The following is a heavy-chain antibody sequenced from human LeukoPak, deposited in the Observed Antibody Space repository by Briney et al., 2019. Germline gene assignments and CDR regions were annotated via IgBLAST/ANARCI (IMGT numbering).Heavy chain of an antibody. CDR2: IWYDGSNK. V-gene: IGHV3-33*01. J-gene: IGHJ4*02. CDR1: GFTFSSYG. D-gene: IGHD5-12*01. CDR3: ARDGRGCDYFPDELANGYFDY. Sequence: GGSLRLSCAASGFTFSSYGMHWVRQAPGKGLEWVAVIWYDGSNKYYADSVKGRFTISRDNSKNTLYLQMNSLRAEDTAVYYCARDGRGCDYFPDELANGYFDYWGQGTLVTVSS.